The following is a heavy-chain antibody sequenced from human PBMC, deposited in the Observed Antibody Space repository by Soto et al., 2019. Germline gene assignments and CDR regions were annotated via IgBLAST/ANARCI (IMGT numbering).Heavy chain of an antibody. J-gene: IGHJ4*02. CDR3: ARRFLSSVGTYAPDD. V-gene: IGHV3-23*01. CDR2: ISGSGGFT. CDR1: GFTFSSYV. D-gene: IGHD2-15*01. Sequence: HPGGSLRLSCVASGFTFSSYVMSWVRQAPGKGLEWVSGISGSGGFTYYADSVKGRFTISRDNSKDTLSLLMKSLRVEDTAVYYCARRFLSSVGTYAPDDWGQGTLVTVSS.